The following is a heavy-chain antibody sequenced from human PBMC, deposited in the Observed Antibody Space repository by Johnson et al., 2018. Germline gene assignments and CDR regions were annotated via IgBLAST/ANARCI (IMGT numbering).Heavy chain of an antibody. CDR2: INWNGGST. V-gene: IGHV3-20*01. CDR1: GFTFGDYA. CDR3: ARATYTDY. D-gene: IGHD5-24*01. J-gene: IGHJ4*02. Sequence: VQLVESGGGVVRPGGSLRLSCAASGFTFGDYAMNWVRQAPGKGLEWVSGINWNGGSTSYADSVKGRFTISRDNAKNSLYLQMNSLRAEDTALYHCARATYTDYWGQGTLVTVSS.